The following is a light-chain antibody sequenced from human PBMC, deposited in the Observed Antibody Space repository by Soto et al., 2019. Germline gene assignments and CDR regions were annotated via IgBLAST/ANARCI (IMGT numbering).Light chain of an antibody. CDR2: GAS. CDR3: QQYGGSPPAT. V-gene: IGKV3-20*01. CDR1: QTVSNNY. J-gene: IGKJ1*01. Sequence: LVLTQSPGTLSLSLGERATLSCRAGQTVSNNYLAWYQHKPGQAPRLLIYGASTRATGIPDRFSGSGSGTDFTLTISRLEPEDFAVYYCQQYGGSPPATFGQVTKGDIK.